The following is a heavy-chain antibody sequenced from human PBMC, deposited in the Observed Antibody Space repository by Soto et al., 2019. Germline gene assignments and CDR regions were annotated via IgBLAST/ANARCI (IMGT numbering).Heavy chain of an antibody. V-gene: IGHV1-8*01. D-gene: IGHD6-6*01. Sequence: VQLVQSGAEVKKPGASVKVSCKDSGYTFTSYDINWVRQATGQGLEWMGWMNPNSGNTGYAQKFQGRVTMTRNTSISTAYMELSSLRSEDTAVYYCARGGIAAHTYYYYYMDVWGKGTTVTVSS. CDR1: GYTFTSYD. CDR3: ARGGIAAHTYYYYYMDV. CDR2: MNPNSGNT. J-gene: IGHJ6*03.